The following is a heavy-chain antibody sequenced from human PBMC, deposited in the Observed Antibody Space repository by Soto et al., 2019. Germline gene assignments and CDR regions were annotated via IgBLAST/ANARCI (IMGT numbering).Heavy chain of an antibody. Sequence: SETLSLTCAVYGGSFSGYYWSWIRQPPGKGLEWIGEINHSGSTNYNPSLKSRVTISVDTSKNQFSLKLSSVTAADTAVYYCARSTRGNWFDPWGQGTLVTVFS. V-gene: IGHV4-34*01. CDR2: INHSGST. CDR3: ARSTRGNWFDP. J-gene: IGHJ5*02. CDR1: GGSFSGYY.